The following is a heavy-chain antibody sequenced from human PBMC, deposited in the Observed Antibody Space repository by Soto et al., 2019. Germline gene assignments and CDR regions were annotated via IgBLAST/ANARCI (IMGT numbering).Heavy chain of an antibody. CDR2: IYYDGSYE. D-gene: IGHD1-26*01. V-gene: IGHV3-33*01. CDR3: ARGSLYCRVGYFDH. Sequence: QVQLVESGGAVGQPGGSLRLSCAASGFTFNKYGIHWVRQAPGKGLEWVAMIYYDGSYEYYSDSVKGRVTISGDNSKNTVDLLMQCLTIAVTGVCYCARGSLYCRVGYFDHWGRGALVIVSS. J-gene: IGHJ4*02. CDR1: GFTFNKYG.